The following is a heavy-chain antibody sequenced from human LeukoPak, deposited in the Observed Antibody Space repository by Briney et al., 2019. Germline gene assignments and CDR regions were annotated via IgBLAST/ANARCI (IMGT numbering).Heavy chain of an antibody. CDR3: ARDPYYYDSSGYSSSHAFDI. Sequence: PSDTLSLTRTVSGGLHRSYYWSWTRRPPAKGLEGIGYNYYSGSTNYNPTLKSRVTIYVDTSKNQFSLKLSSVTAADTAVYYCARDPYYYDSSGYSSSHAFDIWGQGTMVTVSS. CDR1: GGLHRSYY. V-gene: IGHV4-59*01. J-gene: IGHJ3*02. CDR2: NYYSGST. D-gene: IGHD3-22*01.